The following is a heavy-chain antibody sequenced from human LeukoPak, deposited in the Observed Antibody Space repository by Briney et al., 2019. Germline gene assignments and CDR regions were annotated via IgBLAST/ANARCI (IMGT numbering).Heavy chain of an antibody. CDR3: ATLYYDSSGRFYWYFDL. Sequence: GGSLRLSCAASGFTFSDYWMGWVRQAPGRGLEWVANMKQDGSEKYYGESVRGRITISRDNAKNTLYLQMNSLRAEDTAVYYCATLYYDSSGRFYWYFDLWGRGTLVTVSS. CDR1: GFTFSDYW. J-gene: IGHJ2*01. D-gene: IGHD3-22*01. V-gene: IGHV3-7*02. CDR2: MKQDGSEK.